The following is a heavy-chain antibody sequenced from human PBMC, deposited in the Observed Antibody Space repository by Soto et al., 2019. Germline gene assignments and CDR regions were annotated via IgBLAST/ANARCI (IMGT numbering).Heavy chain of an antibody. CDR2: SSTYNGNT. D-gene: IGHD3-3*01. Sequence: QAQLVQSGAEMKKPGASVKVSCKASGYTLSNYGISWVRQAPGQGLEWMGWSSTYNGNTNYAKKFHGRATMTTSTSTSTAYMELRRLTSYDTDVYYCVKDHHDFSSDYHYHHMDVWGKGNTVTVSS. J-gene: IGHJ6*03. CDR1: GYTLSNYG. CDR3: VKDHHDFSSDYHYHHMDV. V-gene: IGHV1-18*01.